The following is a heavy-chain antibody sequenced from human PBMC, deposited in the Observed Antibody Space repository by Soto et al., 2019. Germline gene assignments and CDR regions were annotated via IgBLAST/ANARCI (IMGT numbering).Heavy chain of an antibody. D-gene: IGHD2-15*01. Sequence: QVQLVESGGGVVQPGRSLRLSCAASGFTFSSYAMHWVRQAPGKGLEWVAVISYDGSNKYYADSVKGRFTISRDNSKNTLYLQMHSLRAEDTAVYYCATWRVGYVRNYFDYWGQGPLVTVSS. V-gene: IGHV3-30-3*01. CDR1: GFTFSSYA. CDR3: ATWRVGYVRNYFDY. CDR2: ISYDGSNK. J-gene: IGHJ4*02.